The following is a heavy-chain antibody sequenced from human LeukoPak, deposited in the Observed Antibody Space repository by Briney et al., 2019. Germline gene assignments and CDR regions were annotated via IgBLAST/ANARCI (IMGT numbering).Heavy chain of an antibody. V-gene: IGHV4-30-4*07. CDR1: GGSISSGGYS. D-gene: IGHD2-15*01. J-gene: IGHJ5*02. CDR3: ASGGSWGRGGWGDWFDP. Sequence: SETLSLTCAVSGGSISSGGYSWSWIRQPPGKGLEWIGYIYYSGSTHYNPSLKSRVTISVDTSKNQFSLKLSSVTAADTAVYYCASGGSWGRGGWGDWFDPWGQGTLVTVSS. CDR2: IYYSGST.